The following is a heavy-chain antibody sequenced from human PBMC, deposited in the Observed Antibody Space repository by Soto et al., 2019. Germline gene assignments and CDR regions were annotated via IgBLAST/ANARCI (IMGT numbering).Heavy chain of an antibody. Sequence: SETLSLTCTVSGGSISSGGYYWSWIRQHPGKGLEWIGYIYYSGSTYYNPSLKSRLTISVDTSKNRFSLKLSSVTAADTAVYYCARAKYSSSSPLNWFDPWGQGTLVTVSS. V-gene: IGHV4-31*03. CDR3: ARAKYSSSSPLNWFDP. CDR2: IYYSGST. J-gene: IGHJ5*02. D-gene: IGHD6-6*01. CDR1: GGSISSGGYY.